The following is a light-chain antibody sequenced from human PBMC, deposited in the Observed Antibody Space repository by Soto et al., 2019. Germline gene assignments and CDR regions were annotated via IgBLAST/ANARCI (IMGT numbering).Light chain of an antibody. CDR1: QDISTY. CDR2: AAY. V-gene: IGKV1-27*01. CDR3: QKYGNAPLT. J-gene: IGKJ4*01. Sequence: DIQMTQAPSSLSASVGDRVTITCRARQDISTYLAWYQQKPGKVPKLLISAAYTLQSGVPPRYSGSGSGTEYTLTISSLQREDVGAEYGQKYGNAPLTFGGGTKVEIK.